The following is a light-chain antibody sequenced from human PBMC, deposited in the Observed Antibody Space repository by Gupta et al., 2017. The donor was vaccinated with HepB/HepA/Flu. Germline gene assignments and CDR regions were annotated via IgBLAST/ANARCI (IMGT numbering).Light chain of an antibody. CDR2: VESSGRY. V-gene: IGLV4-60*03. CDR1: SGYSLYS. J-gene: IGLJ2*01. Sequence: QLMVTHSSSASASLGSSVKLTCILSSGYSLYSIGWHQQQPGKAPRFLMKVESSGRYNKGSGIPDRFSGSSSGAARYLTISNLQAEDEADYYCETWDSNIRVFGGGTKLTVL. CDR3: ETWDSNIRV.